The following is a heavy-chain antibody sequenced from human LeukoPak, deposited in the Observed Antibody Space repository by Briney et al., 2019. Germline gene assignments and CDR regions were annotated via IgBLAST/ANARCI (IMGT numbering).Heavy chain of an antibody. CDR2: INHSGST. CDR1: GGSFSGYY. V-gene: IGHV4-34*01. D-gene: IGHD2-15*01. Sequence: SETLSLTCAVYGGSFSGYYWSWIRQPPRKGLEWIGEINHSGSTNYNPSLKSRVTISVDTSKNQFSLKLSSVTAADTAVYYCARDRYCSGGSCAYDAFDIWGQGTMVTVSS. CDR3: ARDRYCSGGSCAYDAFDI. J-gene: IGHJ3*02.